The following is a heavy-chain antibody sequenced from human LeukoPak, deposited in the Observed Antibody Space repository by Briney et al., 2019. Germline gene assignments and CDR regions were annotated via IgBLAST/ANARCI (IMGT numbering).Heavy chain of an antibody. Sequence: SQTLSLTCTVSGGSISSGSYYWSWIRQPAGKGLEWIGRIYTSGSTNYNPSLKSRVTISVDTSKNQFSLKLSSVTAADTAVYYCARGISLGYCSSTSCPDAFDIWGQGTMVTVSS. CDR1: GGSISSGSYY. CDR2: IYTSGST. D-gene: IGHD2-2*01. CDR3: ARGISLGYCSSTSCPDAFDI. J-gene: IGHJ3*02. V-gene: IGHV4-61*02.